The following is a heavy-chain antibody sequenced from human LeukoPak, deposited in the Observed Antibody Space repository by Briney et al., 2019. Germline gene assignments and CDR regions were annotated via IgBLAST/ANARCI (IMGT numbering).Heavy chain of an antibody. CDR1: GGSISSYY. CDR2: IYDSGSF. J-gene: IGHJ3*01. D-gene: IGHD5-18*01. CDR3: ARARRGYSYDHDAFDF. V-gene: IGHV4-59*01. Sequence: NTSETLSLTCTVSGGSISSYYWSWIRQPPGKGLEWIGYIYDSGSFNYNPSLKSRVTISVDTSKNQFSLKLSSVTAADTAVYYCARARRGYSYDHDAFDFWGQGTMVTVSS.